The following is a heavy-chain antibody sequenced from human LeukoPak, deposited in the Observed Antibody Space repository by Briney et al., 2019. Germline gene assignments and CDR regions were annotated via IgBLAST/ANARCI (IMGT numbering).Heavy chain of an antibody. CDR2: ISSSGSTI. D-gene: IGHD3-10*02. Sequence: GGSLRLSCAASGFTFSSYEMNWVRQAPGKGMEWDSYISSSGSTIYYADSVKGRFTISRDNAKNSLYLQMNSLRAEDTAVYYCAELGITMIGGVWGKGTTVTISS. CDR1: GFTFSSYE. J-gene: IGHJ6*04. V-gene: IGHV3-48*03. CDR3: AELGITMIGGV.